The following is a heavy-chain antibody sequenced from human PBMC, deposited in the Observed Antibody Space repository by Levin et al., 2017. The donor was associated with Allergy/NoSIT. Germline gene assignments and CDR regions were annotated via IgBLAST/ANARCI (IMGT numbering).Heavy chain of an antibody. J-gene: IGHJ5*02. CDR2: LPHRGST. CDR1: FFSFCVFF. CDR3: ANSGRHYCSNTRCDWLPSWFDP. Sequence: PSAPLSLPFSISFFSFCVFFFFFFLYLSFPFLSFLGALPHRGSTNYNPSLKSRVTISIDTSKNQCSLKLRSVTAADTAVYYCANSGRHYCSNTRCDWLPSWFDPWGQGALVTVSS. D-gene: IGHD2-2*01. V-gene: IGHV4-34*01.